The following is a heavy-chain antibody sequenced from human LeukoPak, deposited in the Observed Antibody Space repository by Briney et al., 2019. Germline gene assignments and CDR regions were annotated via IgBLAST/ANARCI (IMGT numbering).Heavy chain of an antibody. D-gene: IGHD3-3*01. CDR2: INPSGGST. J-gene: IGHJ4*02. CDR1: GYTFTSYY. Sequence: ASVKVSCKASGYTFTSYYMHWVRQAPGQGPEWMGIINPSGGSTSYAQKFQGRVTMTRDTSTSTVYMELSSLRSEDTAVYYCARIFGVVIEDYWGQGTLVTVSS. CDR3: ARIFGVVIEDY. V-gene: IGHV1-46*03.